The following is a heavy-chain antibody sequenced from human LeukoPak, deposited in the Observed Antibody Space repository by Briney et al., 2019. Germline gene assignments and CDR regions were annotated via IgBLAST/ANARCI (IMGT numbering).Heavy chain of an antibody. CDR2: IRYDGSNK. CDR3: AKDRLVVPAAMHFRWDALDT. J-gene: IGHJ3*02. CDR1: GFTFSSYG. Sequence: GGSLRLSCAASGFTFSSYGMHWVRQAPGKGLEWVAFIRYDGSNKYYADYVKGRFTISRDNSKNTLYLQMNSLRAEDTAVYYCAKDRLVVPAAMHFRWDALDTWGQGTMVTVSS. D-gene: IGHD2-2*01. V-gene: IGHV3-30*02.